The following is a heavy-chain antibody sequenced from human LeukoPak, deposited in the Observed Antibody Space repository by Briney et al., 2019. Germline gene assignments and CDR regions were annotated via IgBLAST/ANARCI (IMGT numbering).Heavy chain of an antibody. V-gene: IGHV4-34*01. Sequence: SETLSLTCAVYGGSFSGYYWSWIRQPPGKGLEWIGEINHSGSTNYNPSLKSRVTISVDTSKNQFSLKLSSVTAADTAVYYCARLRDSSSWYWWFDPWGQGTLVTVSS. CDR1: GGSFSGYY. CDR2: INHSGST. D-gene: IGHD6-13*01. CDR3: ARLRDSSSWYWWFDP. J-gene: IGHJ5*02.